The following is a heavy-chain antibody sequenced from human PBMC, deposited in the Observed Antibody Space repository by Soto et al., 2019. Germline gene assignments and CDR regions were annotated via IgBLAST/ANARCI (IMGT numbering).Heavy chain of an antibody. CDR2: IKSRTDGGSS. CDR3: TTWGYI. Sequence: PGGSPRLSCVGSGFTFSGAWMSWVRQAPGKGLEWVGRIKSRTDGGSSEYAAPVKGRFTISRDDSKNTLYLQMNSLKTEDTAVYYCTTWGYILTQGTMVTVSS. J-gene: IGHJ3*02. D-gene: IGHD7-27*01. V-gene: IGHV3-15*07. CDR1: GFTFSGAW.